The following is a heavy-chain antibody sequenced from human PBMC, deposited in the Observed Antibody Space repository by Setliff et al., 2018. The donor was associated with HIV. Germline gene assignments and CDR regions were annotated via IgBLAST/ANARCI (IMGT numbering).Heavy chain of an antibody. D-gene: IGHD2-2*01. Sequence: PSLTCTVSGGSISGHYWSWIRQPPGKGLEWIAYIFYTGSTNYNPSLKSRVTISVDTSKNQFFLKLSSVTAADTAVYYCVRGYCSSTTCYDDYYYMDVWGKGSTVTVSS. CDR1: GGSISGHY. CDR3: VRGYCSSTTCYDDYYYMDV. V-gene: IGHV4-59*11. CDR2: IFYTGST. J-gene: IGHJ6*03.